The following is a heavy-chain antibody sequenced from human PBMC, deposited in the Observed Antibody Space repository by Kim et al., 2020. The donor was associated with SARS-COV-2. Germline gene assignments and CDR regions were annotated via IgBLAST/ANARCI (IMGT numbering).Heavy chain of an antibody. D-gene: IGHD2-2*01. Sequence: GGSLRLSCAASGFTFSSYAMSWVRQAPGKGLEWVSAISGSGGSTYYADSVKGRFTISRDNSKNTLYLQMNSLRAEDTAVYYCAKVVGSVPAAMLSFVYYYYGMDVWGQGTTVTVSS. CDR3: AKVVGSVPAAMLSFVYYYYGMDV. J-gene: IGHJ6*02. CDR2: ISGSGGST. V-gene: IGHV3-23*01. CDR1: GFTFSSYA.